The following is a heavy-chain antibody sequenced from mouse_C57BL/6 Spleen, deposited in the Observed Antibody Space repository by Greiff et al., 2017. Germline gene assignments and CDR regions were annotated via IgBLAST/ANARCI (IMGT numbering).Heavy chain of an antibody. D-gene: IGHD2-1*01. CDR1: GYTFTDYN. CDR2: INPNNGGT. V-gene: IGHV1-18*01. Sequence: EVQLVESGPELVKPGASVKIPCKASGYTFTDYNMDWVKQSHGKSLEWIGDINPNNGGTIYNQKFKGKATLTVDKSSSTAYMELRSLTSEDTAVDYCARRGYGNWNWLAYWGKGTLVTVSA. CDR3: ARRGYGNWNWLAY. J-gene: IGHJ3*01.